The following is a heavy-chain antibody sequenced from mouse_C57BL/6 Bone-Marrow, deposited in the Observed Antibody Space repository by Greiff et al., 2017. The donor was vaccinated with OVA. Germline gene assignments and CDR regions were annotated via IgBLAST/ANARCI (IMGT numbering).Heavy chain of an antibody. D-gene: IGHD2-4*01. J-gene: IGHJ3*01. CDR2: ICPGSGST. Sequence: QVQLQQSGPELVRPGASVKISCKAPGYTFTSYWMQWVRQRPGQGLEWIGEICPGSGSTYYNEKFKGKATLTVDTSSSTAYMQLSSLTSEDSAVYFCARGYYDYDWFAYWGQGTLVTVSA. CDR3: ARGYYDYDWFAY. CDR1: GYTFTSYW. V-gene: IGHV1-56*01.